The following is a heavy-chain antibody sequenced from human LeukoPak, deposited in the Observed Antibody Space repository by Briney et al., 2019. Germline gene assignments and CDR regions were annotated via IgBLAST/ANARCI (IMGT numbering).Heavy chain of an antibody. CDR3: AKDISIYCSSTSCYGAEYFQH. D-gene: IGHD2-2*01. Sequence: GGSLRLSCAASGFTFSSYGMHWVRQAPGKGLEWVAFIRYDGSNKYYADSVKGLFTISRDNSKNTLYLQMNSLRAEDTAVYYCAKDISIYCSSTSCYGAEYFQHWGQGTLVTVSS. CDR1: GFTFSSYG. V-gene: IGHV3-30*02. J-gene: IGHJ1*01. CDR2: IRYDGSNK.